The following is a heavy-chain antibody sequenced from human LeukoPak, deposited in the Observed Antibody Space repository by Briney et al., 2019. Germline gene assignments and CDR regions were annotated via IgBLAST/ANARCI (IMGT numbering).Heavy chain of an antibody. V-gene: IGHV3-21*01. CDR3: ASLRGAVTGAFDI. J-gene: IGHJ3*02. CDR2: ISSSSSYI. CDR1: GFTFSSYS. D-gene: IGHD4-17*01. Sequence: PGGSLRLSCAASGFTFSSYSMNWVRQAPGKGLEWVSSISSSSSYIYYADSVKGRFTISRDNAKNSLYLQMNSLRAGDTAVYYCASLRGAVTGAFDIWGQGTMVTVSS.